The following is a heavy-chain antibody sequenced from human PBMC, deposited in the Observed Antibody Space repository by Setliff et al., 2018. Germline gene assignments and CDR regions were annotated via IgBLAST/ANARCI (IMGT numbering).Heavy chain of an antibody. V-gene: IGHV3-48*03. CDR3: ASSGWYSAYYYYMDV. J-gene: IGHJ6*03. CDR1: GFTFSNYE. CDR2: ISNSGGVK. Sequence: GGSLRLSCVASGFTFSNYEMNWVRQAPGKGLEWVSYISNSGGVKYYADSVRGRFTVSRDNAKKSLYLQLSSLGGEDTAMYYCASSGWYSAYYYYMDVWGKGTTVTVSS. D-gene: IGHD6-19*01.